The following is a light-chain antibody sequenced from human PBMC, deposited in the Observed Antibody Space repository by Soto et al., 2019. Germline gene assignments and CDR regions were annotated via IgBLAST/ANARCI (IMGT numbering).Light chain of an antibody. J-gene: IGKJ4*01. CDR1: QGLSSY. CDR2: AAS. Sequence: IHLTQSPSSLSASVGDRVTITCRASQGLSSYLAWYQQKPGKAPKLLIYAASTLQSGVPSRFSGSESGTDFTLTISSLQPEDFAVYYCQQRSNWLTFGGGTKVEIK. V-gene: IGKV1-9*01. CDR3: QQRSNWLT.